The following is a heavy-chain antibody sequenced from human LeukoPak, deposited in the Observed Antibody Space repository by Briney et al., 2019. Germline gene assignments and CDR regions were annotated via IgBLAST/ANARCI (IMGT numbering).Heavy chain of an antibody. CDR3: ARLQYCSGTSCYWFDP. V-gene: IGHV4-59*01. CDR2: VHYSGST. J-gene: IGHJ5*02. D-gene: IGHD2-2*01. Sequence: PSETLSLTCTVSGDSISNYFWSWIRQPPRKGLEWMAYVHYSGSTNYNPSLKSRVTISVDTSENQFSLKVNSVTAADTAVYYCARLQYCSGTSCYWFDPWGQGTLVTVSS. CDR1: GDSISNYF.